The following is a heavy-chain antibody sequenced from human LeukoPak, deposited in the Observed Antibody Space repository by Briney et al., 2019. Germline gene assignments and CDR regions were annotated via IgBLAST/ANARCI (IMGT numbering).Heavy chain of an antibody. V-gene: IGHV4-59*08. J-gene: IGHJ6*02. Sequence: PSETLSLTCTVSGSSISSYYWSWIRQPPGKGLEWIGYIYYSGSTNYNPSLKSRVTISVDTSKNQFSLKLSSVTAADTAVYYCARRHYYYGMDVWGQGTTVTVSS. CDR2: IYYSGST. CDR3: ARRHYYYGMDV. CDR1: GSSISSYY.